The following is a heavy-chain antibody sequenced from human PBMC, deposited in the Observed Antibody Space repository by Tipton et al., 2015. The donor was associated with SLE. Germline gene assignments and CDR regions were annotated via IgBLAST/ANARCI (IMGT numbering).Heavy chain of an antibody. CDR1: GGSITSGSYF. CDR3: ARARGRTSWTLDY. D-gene: IGHD2-2*01. Sequence: TLSLTCTVSGGSITSGSYFYNWIRQPAGKGLEWIGRLYTSGTIDYNPSLKSRVTISRDTSKNQFSLDLNSVTAADTAVYYCARARGRTSWTLDYWGQGTLVTVSS. J-gene: IGHJ4*02. CDR2: LYTSGTI. V-gene: IGHV4-61*02.